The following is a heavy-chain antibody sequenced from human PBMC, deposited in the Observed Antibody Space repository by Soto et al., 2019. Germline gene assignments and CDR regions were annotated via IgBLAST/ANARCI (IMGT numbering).Heavy chain of an antibody. CDR2: SYYSGTS. D-gene: IGHD1-20*01. Sequence: SETLSLTCTLSGGSIRVQSYYWTWIRQTPGKGLEWVGSSYYSGTSYFNPALKGRVTISVDTSTNQFSLRLTSVTAADTAVYYCTRRYNWNGYYFDPWGQGTLVTVS. CDR1: GGSIRVQSYY. CDR3: TRRYNWNGYYFDP. V-gene: IGHV4-39*01. J-gene: IGHJ5*02.